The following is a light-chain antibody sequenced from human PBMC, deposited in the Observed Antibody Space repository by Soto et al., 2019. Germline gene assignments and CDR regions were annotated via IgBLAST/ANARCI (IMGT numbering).Light chain of an antibody. CDR1: SSDVGGYNY. V-gene: IGLV2-11*01. CDR3: CSYAGSPRYV. Sequence: ALTQPRSVSGSPGQSVTISCTGTSSDVGGYNYVSWYQQHPGKAPKVMIYDVSERPSGVPDRFSGSKSGNTASLTISGLQAEDEADYYCCSYAGSPRYVLGAGTKVTVL. CDR2: DVS. J-gene: IGLJ1*01.